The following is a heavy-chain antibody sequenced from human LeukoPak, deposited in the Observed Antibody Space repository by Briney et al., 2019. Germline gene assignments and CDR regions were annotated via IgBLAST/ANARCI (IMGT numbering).Heavy chain of an antibody. D-gene: IGHD2-2*01. J-gene: IGHJ5*02. Sequence: SETLSLTCTVSGGSISSGSYYWGWIRQPPGKGLEWIGTIYYSGSTYYNPSLKSRVTISVDTSKNQFSLKLGSVIAADTAVYYCARHLWRSTTRPWFDPWGQGTLVTVSS. CDR2: IYYSGST. V-gene: IGHV4-39*01. CDR3: ARHLWRSTTRPWFDP. CDR1: GGSISSGSYY.